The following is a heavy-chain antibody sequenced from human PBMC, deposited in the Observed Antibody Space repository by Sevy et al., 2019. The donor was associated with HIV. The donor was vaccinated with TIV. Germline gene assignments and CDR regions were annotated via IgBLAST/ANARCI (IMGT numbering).Heavy chain of an antibody. CDR1: GFTFDDYG. V-gene: IGHV3-20*04. Sequence: GGSLRLSCAASGFTFDDYGMSWVRQAPGKGLEWVSGINWNAGSTGYADSVKGRFTISRDNAKNSLYVQMNSLRAEDTALYYCARGREPYCGGDCYSAFDIRGQGTMVTVSS. J-gene: IGHJ3*02. D-gene: IGHD2-21*02. CDR3: ARGREPYCGGDCYSAFDI. CDR2: INWNAGST.